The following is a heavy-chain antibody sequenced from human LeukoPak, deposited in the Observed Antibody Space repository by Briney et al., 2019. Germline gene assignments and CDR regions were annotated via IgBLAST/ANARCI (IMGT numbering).Heavy chain of an antibody. CDR2: IYYSGST. Sequence: SETLSLTCTVSGGSISSYYWSWIRQPPGKGLEWIGYIYYSGSTNYNPSLKSRVTISVDTSKNQFSLKLSSVTAADTAVYYCARYRRLGDAFVIWGQGKMVTVSS. J-gene: IGHJ3*02. CDR1: GGSISSYY. D-gene: IGHD3-16*01. V-gene: IGHV4-59*01. CDR3: ARYRRLGDAFVI.